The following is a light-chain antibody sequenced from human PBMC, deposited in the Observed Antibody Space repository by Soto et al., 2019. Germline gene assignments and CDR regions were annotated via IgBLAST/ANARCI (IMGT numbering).Light chain of an antibody. CDR3: HQYGTLPYA. CDR2: GAS. CDR1: QRVSSNY. V-gene: IGKV3-20*01. Sequence: IALTQSPGTLSLSPGERATLSCRASQRVSSNYVAWYQHKPGQAPRLLIHGASIRATGIPDRFSGSGSGTDFTLTISRLEPEDFAVYYCHQYGTLPYAFGQGTKXQIK. J-gene: IGKJ2*01.